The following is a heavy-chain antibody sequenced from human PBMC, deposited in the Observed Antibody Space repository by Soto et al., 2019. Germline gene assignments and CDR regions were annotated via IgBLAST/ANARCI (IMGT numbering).Heavy chain of an antibody. CDR1: GFTVSSNY. Sequence: EVQLVESGGGLVQPGGSLRLSCAASGFTVSSNYMTWVRQAPGKGLEYVSAISSHGGSTYYANSVKGRFTISRDNSKTTLYLQMGSLRAEALAVYHCARGFGWLNYWGQGTLVTVSS. D-gene: IGHD6-19*01. V-gene: IGHV3-64*01. J-gene: IGHJ4*02. CDR3: ARGFGWLNY. CDR2: ISSHGGST.